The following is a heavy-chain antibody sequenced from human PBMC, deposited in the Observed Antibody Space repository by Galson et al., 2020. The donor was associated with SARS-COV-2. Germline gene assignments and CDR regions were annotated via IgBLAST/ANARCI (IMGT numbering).Heavy chain of an antibody. CDR3: SRPKHGAQCDS. D-gene: IGHD3-16*01. V-gene: IGHV4-4*02. CDR2: IYHSGTT. Sequence: SETLSLTCAASGGSISSDNWWSWVRQPPGKGLEWIGDIYHSGTTNYTPSLKSRVTISVDKSKNQFSQNVKSVTAADTAVYFCSRPKHGAQCDSWGQGTVVTV. J-gene: IGHJ4*02. CDR1: GGSISSDNW.